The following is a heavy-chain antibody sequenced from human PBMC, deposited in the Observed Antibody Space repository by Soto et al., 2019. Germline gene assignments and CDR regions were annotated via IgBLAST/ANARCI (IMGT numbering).Heavy chain of an antibody. D-gene: IGHD4-17*01. V-gene: IGHV4-59*01. Sequence: SETLSLTYTVSGGSISSYYWSWIRQPPGKGLEWIGYIHYNGNTNYNPSLKSRVTISIDTSKNQFSLELRSVTAADTAVYYCARLTTVTTYFDYWGQETLVTVSS. J-gene: IGHJ4*02. CDR1: GGSISSYY. CDR2: IHYNGNT. CDR3: ARLTTVTTYFDY.